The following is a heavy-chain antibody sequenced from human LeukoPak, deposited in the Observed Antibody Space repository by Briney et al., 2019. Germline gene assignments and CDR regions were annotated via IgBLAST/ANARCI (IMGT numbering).Heavy chain of an antibody. CDR2: IKQDGSEK. CDR1: GFTFSSYW. D-gene: IGHD6-13*01. V-gene: IGHV3-7*01. CDR3: ARGRFSIAAAGLRVGYYYMDV. J-gene: IGHJ6*03. Sequence: GASLRLSCAASGFTFSSYWMSWVRQAPGKGLEWVANIKQDGSEKYYVDSVKGRFTISRDNAKNSLYLQMNSLRAEDTAVYYCARGRFSIAAAGLRVGYYYMDVWGKGTTVTVSS.